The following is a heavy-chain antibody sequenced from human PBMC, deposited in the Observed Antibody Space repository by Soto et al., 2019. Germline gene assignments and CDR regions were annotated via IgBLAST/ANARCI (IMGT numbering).Heavy chain of an antibody. CDR2: IIPILGIA. CDR1: RGTFGSCS. J-gene: IGHJ5*02. CDR3: ASLPNSGFAYSSGWYDGFDP. Sequence: PVEVSSEACRGTFGSCSIRWPQQAKEKGLEWMGRIIPILGIANYAQKFQGRVTITADKSTSTAYMELSSLRSEDTAAYYCASLPNSGFAYSSGWYDGFDPWGQGTLVTVSS. D-gene: IGHD6-19*01. V-gene: IGHV1-69*02.